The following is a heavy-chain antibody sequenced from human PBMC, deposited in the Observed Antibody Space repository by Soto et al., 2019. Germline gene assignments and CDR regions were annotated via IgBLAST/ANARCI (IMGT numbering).Heavy chain of an antibody. CDR1: GFTFSSYW. V-gene: IGHV3-7*03. Sequence: GGSLRLSCAASGFTFSSYWMSWVRQAPGKGLEWVANIKQDGSETYYVDSLKGRFSISRDNAKNSLYLQMNSLRAEDTAVYYCASGGYTSGWYPDYFDYWGQGTPVTVSS. J-gene: IGHJ4*02. CDR2: IKQDGSET. CDR3: ASGGYTSGWYPDYFDY. D-gene: IGHD6-19*01.